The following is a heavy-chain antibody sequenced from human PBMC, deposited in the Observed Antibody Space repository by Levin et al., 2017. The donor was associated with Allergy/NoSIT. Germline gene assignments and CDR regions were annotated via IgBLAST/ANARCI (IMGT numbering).Heavy chain of an antibody. J-gene: IGHJ4*02. CDR1: AFSLTGHY. Sequence: TGGSLRLSCAASAFSLTGHYMDWVRQAPGKGLEWVGRSRNKANSYSTEYAASVKGRFSISRDDSKNSLHLQMNSLKIEDTAVYYCVRAGSGNNYYSDYWGQGTLVTVSS. CDR2: SRNKANSYST. D-gene: IGHD1-26*01. CDR3: VRAGSGNNYYSDY. V-gene: IGHV3-72*01.